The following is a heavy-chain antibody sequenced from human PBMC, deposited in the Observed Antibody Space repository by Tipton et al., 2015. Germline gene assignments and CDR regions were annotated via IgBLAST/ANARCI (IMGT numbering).Heavy chain of an antibody. CDR1: GGSINSYY. D-gene: IGHD3-3*01. CDR3: ARDKAAIFGVGLPFDP. CDR2: MSATGSTT. V-gene: IGHV3-11*04. Sequence: LSLTCTVSGGSINSYYWSWVRQPPGKGLEWISHMSATGSTTHYADSVKGRFTISRDNGKGSLYLQMNNLRDNDTAVYYCARDKAAIFGVGLPFDPWGRGTLVTVSS. J-gene: IGHJ5*02.